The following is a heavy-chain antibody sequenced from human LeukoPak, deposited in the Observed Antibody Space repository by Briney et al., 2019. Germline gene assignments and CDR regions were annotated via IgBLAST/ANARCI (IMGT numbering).Heavy chain of an antibody. CDR1: GFTFSGSA. Sequence: PGGSLKLSCAASGFTFSGSAMHWVRQASGQGLEWVGRIRSKANSYATAYAASVKGRFTISRDDSKNTAYLQMNSLKTEDTAVYYCTVSMVRGVTDHSYYYYGMDVWGQGTTVTVSS. CDR2: IRSKANSYAT. CDR3: TVSMVRGVTDHSYYYYGMDV. V-gene: IGHV3-73*01. J-gene: IGHJ6*02. D-gene: IGHD3-10*01.